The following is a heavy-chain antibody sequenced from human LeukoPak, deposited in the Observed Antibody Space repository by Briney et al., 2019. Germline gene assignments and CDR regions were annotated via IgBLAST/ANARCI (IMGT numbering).Heavy chain of an antibody. V-gene: IGHV3-48*03. CDR2: ISPSGTTM. CDR1: GFNFHSHE. Sequence: GGSLRLSRAASGFNFHSHEMNWVRQAPGKGLEFISYISPSGTTMYYADSVKGRFTISRDNAKNSLYPQMNSLRAEDTAVYYCARGGYCTTALCYAMNAFDIWGQGTMSPSHQ. CDR3: ARGGYCTTALCYAMNAFDI. D-gene: IGHD2-2*03. J-gene: IGHJ3*02.